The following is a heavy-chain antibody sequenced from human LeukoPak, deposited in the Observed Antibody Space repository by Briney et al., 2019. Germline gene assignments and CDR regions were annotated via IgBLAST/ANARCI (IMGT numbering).Heavy chain of an antibody. CDR1: GFTFSNAW. CDR2: IYSGGST. V-gene: IGHV3-53*01. D-gene: IGHD6-19*01. Sequence: GGSLRLSCAASGFTFSNAWMNWVRQAPGKGLEWVSVIYSGGSTYYADSVKGRFTISRDNSKNTLYLQMNSLRAEDTAVYYCARVGHSSGWYNWFDPWGQGTLVTVSS. CDR3: ARVGHSSGWYNWFDP. J-gene: IGHJ5*02.